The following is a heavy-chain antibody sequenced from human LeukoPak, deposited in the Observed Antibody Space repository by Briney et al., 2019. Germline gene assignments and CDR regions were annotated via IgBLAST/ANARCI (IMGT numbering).Heavy chain of an antibody. Sequence: NPSETLSLTCTVSGGSISSSSYYWGWIRQPPGKGLEWIGRIYYSGSTHYNPSLKSRVTISVDTSKNQFSLKLSSVTAADTAVYYCASPPGIAAAGYFEYWGQGTLVTVSS. V-gene: IGHV4-39*01. CDR2: IYYSGST. CDR3: ASPPGIAAAGYFEY. CDR1: GGSISSSSYY. D-gene: IGHD6-13*01. J-gene: IGHJ4*02.